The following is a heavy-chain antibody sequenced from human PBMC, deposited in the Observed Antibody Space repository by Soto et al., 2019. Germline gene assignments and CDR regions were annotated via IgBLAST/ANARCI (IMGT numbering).Heavy chain of an antibody. CDR1: GFTFSSYG. V-gene: IGHV3-30*18. CDR3: AKDRKRYYYYGMDV. CDR2: ISYDGSNK. Sequence: QVQLVESGGGVVQPGRSLRLSCAASGFTFSSYGMHWVRQAPGKGQEWVAVISYDGSNKYYVDSVKGRFTISRDNSKNTLYLQMNSLRAEDTAVYYCAKDRKRYYYYGMDVGGQGTTVTVSS. J-gene: IGHJ6*02.